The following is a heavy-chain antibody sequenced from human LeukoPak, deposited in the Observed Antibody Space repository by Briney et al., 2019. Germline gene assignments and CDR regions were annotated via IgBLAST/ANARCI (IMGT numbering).Heavy chain of an antibody. CDR1: GFTVSSNY. CDR3: ARDSRKVTMVRGVTGDAFDI. CDR2: IYSGGST. V-gene: IGHV3-66*01. D-gene: IGHD3-10*01. Sequence: GGSLRLSCAASGFTVSSNYMSWVRQAPGKGLEWVSVIYSGGSTYYADSVKGRFTISRDNSKNTLYLQMNSLRAEDTAVYYCARDSRKVTMVRGVTGDAFDIWGQGTMVTVSS. J-gene: IGHJ3*02.